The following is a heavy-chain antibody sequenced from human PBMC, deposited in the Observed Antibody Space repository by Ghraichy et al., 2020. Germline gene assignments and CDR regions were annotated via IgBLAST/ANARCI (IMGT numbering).Heavy chain of an antibody. V-gene: IGHV3-33*01. CDR3: ARDDGYCSSTSCSRFDP. J-gene: IGHJ5*02. D-gene: IGHD2-2*03. CDR1: GFTFSSYG. CDR2: IWYDGSNK. Sequence: GESLNISCAASGFTFSSYGMHWVRQAPGKGLEWVAVIWYDGSNKYYADSVKGRFTISRDNSKNTLYLQMNSLRAEDTAVYYCARDDGYCSSTSCSRFDPWGQGTLVTVSS.